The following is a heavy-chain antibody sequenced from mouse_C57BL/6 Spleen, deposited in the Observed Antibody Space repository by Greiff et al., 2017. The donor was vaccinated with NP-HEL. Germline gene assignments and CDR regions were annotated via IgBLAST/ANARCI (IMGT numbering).Heavy chain of an antibody. V-gene: IGHV14-2*01. CDR1: GFNINDYY. CDR3: AYYYGSSWYCDY. CDR2: INPEDGET. D-gene: IGHD1-1*01. J-gene: IGHJ2*01. Sequence: VQLQQPGAELVKPGASVKLSCTASGFNINDYYMHWVKQRTEQGLEWIGRINPEDGETKYAPKFQGKATITADTSSNTAYLQLSSLTSEDTAVYDCAYYYGSSWYCDYWGQGTTLTVSS.